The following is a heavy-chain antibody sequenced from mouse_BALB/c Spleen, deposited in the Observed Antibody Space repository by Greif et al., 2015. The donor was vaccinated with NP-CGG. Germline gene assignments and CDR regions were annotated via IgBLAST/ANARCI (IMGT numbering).Heavy chain of an antibody. J-gene: IGHJ2*01. Sequence: EVKLQESGAELVRPGALVKLSCKASGFNIKDYYMHWVKQRPEQGLEWIGWIDPENGNPIYDPKFQGKASIAAETSSNTAYLQRSSLTSEETAVYYCARDVDYWGQGTTLTVSS. CDR1: GFNIKDYY. CDR2: IDPENGNP. CDR3: ARDVDY. V-gene: IGHV14-1*02.